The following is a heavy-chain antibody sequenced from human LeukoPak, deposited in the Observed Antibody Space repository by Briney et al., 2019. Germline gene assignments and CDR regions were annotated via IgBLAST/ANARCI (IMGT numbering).Heavy chain of an antibody. J-gene: IGHJ6*03. D-gene: IGHD1-1*01. V-gene: IGHV4-34*01. CDR2: INHSRST. CDR3: ARGYWNYYYYYYMDV. Sequence: SETLSLTCAVYGGSFSGYYWSWIRQPPGKGLEGMGEINHSRSTNYNPSLKSRVTISVDTSKNQFSLKLSSVTAADTAVYYCARGYWNYYYYYYMDVWGKGTTVTVSS. CDR1: GGSFSGYY.